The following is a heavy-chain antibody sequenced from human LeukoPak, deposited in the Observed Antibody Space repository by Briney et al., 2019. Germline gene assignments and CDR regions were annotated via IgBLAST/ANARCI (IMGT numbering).Heavy chain of an antibody. Sequence: SETLTLTCAVYGESLNSYYWSWVRQPPGEGLEWIGEIYESGTTEYNPSLKSRVTISMVPSKQQFSLSLSSVTAADTAVYYCARGAWATRLGSWGLGTPVIVSS. CDR1: GESLNSYY. J-gene: IGHJ4*02. D-gene: IGHD2-15*01. V-gene: IGHV4-34*01. CDR2: IYESGTT. CDR3: ARGAWATRLGS.